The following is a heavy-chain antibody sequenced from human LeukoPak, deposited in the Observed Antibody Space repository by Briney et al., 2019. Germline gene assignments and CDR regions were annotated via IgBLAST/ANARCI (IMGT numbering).Heavy chain of an antibody. CDR2: ISYDGSNK. J-gene: IGHJ4*02. Sequence: GGSLRLSCAASGFTFSSYAMHWVRQAPGKGLEWVAVISYDGSNKYYADSVKGRFTISRDNSKNTLYLQMNSLRAEDTAVYYCARYGSESSTFDYWGQGTLVTVSS. CDR3: ARYGSESSTFDY. D-gene: IGHD3-10*01. CDR1: GFTFSSYA. V-gene: IGHV3-30*04.